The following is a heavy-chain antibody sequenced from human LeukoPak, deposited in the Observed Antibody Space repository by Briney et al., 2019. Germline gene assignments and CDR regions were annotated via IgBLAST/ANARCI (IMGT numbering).Heavy chain of an antibody. D-gene: IGHD6-19*01. V-gene: IGHV4-59*01. J-gene: IGHJ4*02. CDR2: IYYSGST. Sequence: SETLSLTCTVSGGSISSYYWSWIRQPPGKELEWIGYIYYSGSTNYNPSLKSRVTISVDTSKNQFSLKLSSVTAADTAVYYCARDSVAVGYFDYWGQGTLVTVSS. CDR1: GGSISSYY. CDR3: ARDSVAVGYFDY.